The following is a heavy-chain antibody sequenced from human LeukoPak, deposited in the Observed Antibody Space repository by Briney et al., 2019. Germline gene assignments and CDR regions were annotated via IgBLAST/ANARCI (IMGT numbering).Heavy chain of an antibody. V-gene: IGHV4-61*05. CDR1: GGSISSSSYY. CDR3: ARHVGGYSSIQY. Sequence: SETLSLTCTVSGGSISSSSYYWGWIRQPPGKGLEWIGYIDYRGSTNYNPSLKSRVTISGNTSKNQFSLRLNSVTAADTAVYYCARHVGGYSSIQYWGQGTLVAVSS. CDR2: IDYRGST. J-gene: IGHJ4*02. D-gene: IGHD1-26*01.